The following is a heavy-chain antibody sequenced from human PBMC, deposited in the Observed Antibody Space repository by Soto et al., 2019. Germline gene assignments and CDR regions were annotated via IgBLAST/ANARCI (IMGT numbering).Heavy chain of an antibody. V-gene: IGHV5-51*01. Sequence: GESLKISCRTSGYRFTSYWIAWVRQMLGKGLEWMGIIFPSDSDTRYSPSFQGQVTISADRSTSTVFLQWASLKASDTAVYFCARKDKSGYFNWSVPWDQGTLLTVSS. CDR1: GYRFTSYW. D-gene: IGHD3-22*01. CDR3: ARKDKSGYFNWSVP. CDR2: IFPSDSDT. J-gene: IGHJ5*02.